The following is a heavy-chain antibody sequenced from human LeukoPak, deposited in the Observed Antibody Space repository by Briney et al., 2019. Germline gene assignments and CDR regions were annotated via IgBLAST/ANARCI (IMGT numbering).Heavy chain of an antibody. D-gene: IGHD4-11*01. J-gene: IGHJ4*02. Sequence: SETLSLTCTVSGGSINNYFWSWIRQPAGKGLEWIGRIYTSGSTNYNPSLKSPVTMSIDTSKNQLSLKVTSVTDADTAVYYCARDPYNNSPFDYWGQGILVTVSS. V-gene: IGHV4-4*07. CDR1: GGSINNYF. CDR2: IYTSGST. CDR3: ARDPYNNSPFDY.